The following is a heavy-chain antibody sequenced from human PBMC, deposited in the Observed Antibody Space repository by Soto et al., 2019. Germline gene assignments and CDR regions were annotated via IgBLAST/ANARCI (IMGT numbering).Heavy chain of an antibody. J-gene: IGHJ4*02. CDR2: ISAYNGNT. Sequence: TGYLSGWGRLTPGQGLEWMGWISAYNGNTNYAQKLQGRVTMTTDTSTSTAYMELRSLRSDDTAVYYCARGAEGIQLWFGYWGQGTLVTVSS. CDR3: ARGAEGIQLWFGY. V-gene: IGHV1-18*01. D-gene: IGHD5-18*01. CDR1: TGYL.